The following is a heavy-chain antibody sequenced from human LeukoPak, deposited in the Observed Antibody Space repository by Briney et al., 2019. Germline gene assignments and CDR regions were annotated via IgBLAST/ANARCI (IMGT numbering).Heavy chain of an antibody. D-gene: IGHD6-13*01. Sequence: GGSLRLSCAASGFTFSGYSMNWVRQAPGKGLEWVSYISSSTITMKYANSAKGRFTISRDNAKNSLYLQMNSLRDEDTAVYYCARAGPGDTSSWYDYWGQGTLVTVSS. CDR2: ISSSTITM. CDR3: ARAGPGDTSSWYDY. CDR1: GFTFSGYS. J-gene: IGHJ4*02. V-gene: IGHV3-48*02.